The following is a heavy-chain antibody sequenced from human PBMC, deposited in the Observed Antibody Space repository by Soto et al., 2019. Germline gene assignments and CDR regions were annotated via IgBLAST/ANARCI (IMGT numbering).Heavy chain of an antibody. Sequence: SVKVSCKASGVTFSSYAISWVRQAPGQGLEWMGGIIPIFGTANYAQKFQGRVTITADESTSTAYMELSSLRSEDTAVYYCASPPGYYYDSSGYLRVPYYFDYWGQGTLVTVSS. CDR1: GVTFSSYA. V-gene: IGHV1-69*13. CDR3: ASPPGYYYDSSGYLRVPYYFDY. J-gene: IGHJ4*02. CDR2: IIPIFGTA. D-gene: IGHD3-22*01.